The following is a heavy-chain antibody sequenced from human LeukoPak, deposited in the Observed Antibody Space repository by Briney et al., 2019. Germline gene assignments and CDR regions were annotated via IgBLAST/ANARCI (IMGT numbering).Heavy chain of an antibody. V-gene: IGHV4-34*01. J-gene: IGHJ6*03. Sequence: SETLSLTCAVYGGSFSDYYWSWIRQPPGKGLEWIGSIYYSGSTYYNPSLKSRVTISVDTSKNQFSLKLSSVTAADTAVYYCAGETGRGYYYYYYYMDVWGKGTTVTVSS. D-gene: IGHD7-27*01. CDR1: GGSFSDYY. CDR3: AGETGRGYYYYYYYMDV. CDR2: IYYSGST.